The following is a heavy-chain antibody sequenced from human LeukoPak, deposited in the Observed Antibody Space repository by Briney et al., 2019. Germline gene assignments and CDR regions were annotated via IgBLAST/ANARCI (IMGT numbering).Heavy chain of an antibody. V-gene: IGHV4-59*08. CDR1: GGSISSYY. D-gene: IGHD3-10*01. CDR3: ASSPVYGPRYFGY. J-gene: IGHJ4*02. CDR2: IYYSGST. Sequence: PSETLSLTCTVSGGSISSYYWSWIRQPPGKGLEWIGYIYYSGSTNSNPSLKSRLPISVDTSQNQFSLKLPSVPAADTAVYYCASSPVYGPRYFGYWGQGTLVTVSP.